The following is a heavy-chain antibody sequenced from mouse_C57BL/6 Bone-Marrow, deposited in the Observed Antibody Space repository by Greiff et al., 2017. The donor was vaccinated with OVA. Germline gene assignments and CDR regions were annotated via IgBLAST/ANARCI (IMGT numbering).Heavy chain of an antibody. Sequence: EVHLVESGGGLVQPGGSLSLSCAASGFTFTDHYMSWVRQPPGKALEWLGCIRNKANGYRTEYSSSVKCRFTISRDNSQNILFLQMNALRAEDSATYYCARYIELLFDYWGQGTTLTVSS. CDR2: IRNKANGYRT. CDR1: GFTFTDHY. V-gene: IGHV7-3*01. J-gene: IGHJ2*01. CDR3: ARYIELLFDY.